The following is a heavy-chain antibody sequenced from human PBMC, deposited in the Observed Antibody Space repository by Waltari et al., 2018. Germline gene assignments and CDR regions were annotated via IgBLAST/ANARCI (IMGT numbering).Heavy chain of an antibody. D-gene: IGHD4-17*01. CDR2: MQYRGGT. V-gene: IGHV4-39*01. CDR1: GGSITTNHN. J-gene: IGHJ1*01. CDR3: GRIAFGDEGGYFQH. Sequence: QLQLQESGPGLVKPSETLSLTCSVSGGSITTNHNWGWIRQPPGKGLGWMGNMQYRGGTFYNPSLESRVTISLDTWKNQFSLRLTSVGSADTAVYFCGRIAFGDEGGYFQHWGQGTLVTVSS.